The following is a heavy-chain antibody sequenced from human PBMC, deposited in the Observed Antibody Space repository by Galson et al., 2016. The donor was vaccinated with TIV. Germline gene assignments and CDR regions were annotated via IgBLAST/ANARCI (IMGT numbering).Heavy chain of an antibody. CDR1: GFTFSNFW. CDR2: IKTDGSRT. Sequence: SLRLSCAASGFTFSNFWMHWVRHVPGKGLVWVSRIKTDGSRTDYVDSVKGRFTIYRDNVKNTVYLQMDSLRAEDTAVYYCRARGDSRAHDVYDFWGHGTMVTVSS. V-gene: IGHV3-74*01. D-gene: IGHD3-3*01. CDR3: RARGDSRAHDVYDF. J-gene: IGHJ3*01.